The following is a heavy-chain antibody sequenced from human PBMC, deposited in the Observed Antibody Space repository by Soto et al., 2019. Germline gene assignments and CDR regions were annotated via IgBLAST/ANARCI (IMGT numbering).Heavy chain of an antibody. CDR3: ARDRGGYSYGYSGDAFDI. CDR1: GGTFSSYT. CDR2: IIPILGIA. V-gene: IGHV1-69*04. Sequence: SVKVSCKASGGTFSSYTISWVRQAPGQGLERMGRIIPILGIANYAQKFQGRVTITADKSTSTAYMELSSLRSEDTAVYYCARDRGGYSYGYSGDAFDIWGQGTMVTVSS. J-gene: IGHJ3*02. D-gene: IGHD5-18*01.